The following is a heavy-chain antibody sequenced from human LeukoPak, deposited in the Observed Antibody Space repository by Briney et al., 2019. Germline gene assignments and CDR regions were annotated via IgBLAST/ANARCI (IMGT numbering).Heavy chain of an antibody. Sequence: GGSLRLSCAASGFTFDDYAMHWVRQAPGKGLEWVSGISWNSGSIDYADSVKGRFTISRDNAKNSLYLQMNSLRAEDTALYYCAKGSLFGGLDYWGQGTLVTVSS. V-gene: IGHV3-9*01. CDR3: AKGSLFGGLDY. J-gene: IGHJ4*02. CDR1: GFTFDDYA. CDR2: ISWNSGSI. D-gene: IGHD3-10*01.